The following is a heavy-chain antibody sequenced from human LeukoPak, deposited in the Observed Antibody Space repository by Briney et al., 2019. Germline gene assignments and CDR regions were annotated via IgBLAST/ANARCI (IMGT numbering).Heavy chain of an antibody. V-gene: IGHV4-59*01. CDR3: ARARYVNSFYAFDI. J-gene: IGHJ3*02. CDR2: LSKSGNT. D-gene: IGHD3-9*01. Sequence: SETLSLTCTVSGGSISSYYWSWIRLPPGKGLEWIGYLSKSGNTNYSPSLKSRVTIFGDTSKNQFFLKLSSVTASDTAVYYCARARYVNSFYAFDIWGQGTLVTVSS. CDR1: GGSISSYY.